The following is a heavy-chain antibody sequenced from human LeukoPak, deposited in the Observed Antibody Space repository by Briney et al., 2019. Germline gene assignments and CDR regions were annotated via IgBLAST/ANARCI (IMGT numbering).Heavy chain of an antibody. CDR3: GRPFPPLRTSSAGDL. CDR2: ISYLSSHV. D-gene: IGHD3-16*01. V-gene: IGHV3-21*01. J-gene: IGHJ4*02. Sequence: NAGGSLRLSCSASGFTFSDYDMNWVRQAPGKGLEWVSSISYLSSHVYYGDSVKGRFSISRDNAKNSLYLQMNSLGAEDTAIYYCGRPFPPLRTSSAGDLWGQGILVTVSS. CDR1: GFTFSDYD.